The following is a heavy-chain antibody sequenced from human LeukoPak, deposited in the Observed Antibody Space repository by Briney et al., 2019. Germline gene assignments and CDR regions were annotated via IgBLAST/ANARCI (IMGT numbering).Heavy chain of an antibody. CDR2: FYTSGRT. CDR3: ARVWEYTLYYVGSGETFDI. D-gene: IGHD3-22*01. J-gene: IGHJ3*02. V-gene: IGHV4-4*07. Sequence: SETLSLTCSVSGYSISNGYYWGWIRQPAGKGLEWIGRFYTSGRTNYNPSLKSRVTMSVDTSKNQFSLRLTSVTAADTAVYYCARVWEYTLYYVGSGETFDIWGQGTMVTVSS. CDR1: GYSISNGYY.